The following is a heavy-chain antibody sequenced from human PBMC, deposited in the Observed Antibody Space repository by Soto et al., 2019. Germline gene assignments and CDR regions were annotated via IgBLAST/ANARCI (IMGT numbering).Heavy chain of an antibody. CDR2: IYPGDSDT. J-gene: IGHJ6*02. V-gene: IGHV5-51*01. Sequence: GESLKISCKGSGYSFTSYWIGWVRQMPGKGLEWMGIIYPGDSDTRYSPSFQGQVTISADKSISTAYLKLSSVTAADTAVYYCARGRHYYGSGSYYNFLGYYYGMDVWGQGTTVTVSS. D-gene: IGHD3-10*01. CDR3: ARGRHYYGSGSYYNFLGYYYGMDV. CDR1: GYSFTSYW.